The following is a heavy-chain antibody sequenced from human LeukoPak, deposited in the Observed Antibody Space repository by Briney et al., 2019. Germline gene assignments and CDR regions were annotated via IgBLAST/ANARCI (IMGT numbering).Heavy chain of an antibody. CDR3: ARHYGP. CDR2: IYHSGNS. D-gene: IGHD3-16*01. J-gene: IGHJ5*02. CDR1: GGSISRGGYH. V-gene: IGHV4-31*03. Sequence: SQTLSLTCTVSGGSISRGGYHWDWIRQRPGQGLEWIGCIYHSGNSAYNPSLESRFTISIDTSKSQVSLKLNSVTAADTAVYYCARHYGPWGQGTLVTVSS.